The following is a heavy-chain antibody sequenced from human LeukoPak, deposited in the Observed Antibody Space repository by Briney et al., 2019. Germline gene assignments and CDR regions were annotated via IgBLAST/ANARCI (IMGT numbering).Heavy chain of an antibody. J-gene: IGHJ4*02. Sequence: SETLSLTCTASGGSVSGGSYYWSWIRQPPGKGLECIVYIYYSGSTNSNPSLKSRVTISVDTSKNQFSLKLSSVTAADTAVYYCARGAVAGTGIYFFDYWGQGTLVTVSS. CDR2: IYYSGST. V-gene: IGHV4-61*01. CDR3: ARGAVAGTGIYFFDY. D-gene: IGHD6-19*01. CDR1: GGSVSGGSYY.